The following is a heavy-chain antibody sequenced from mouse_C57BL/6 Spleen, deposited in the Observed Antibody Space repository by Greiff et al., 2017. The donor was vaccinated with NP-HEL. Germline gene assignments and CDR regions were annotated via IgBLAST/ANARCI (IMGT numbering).Heavy chain of an antibody. Sequence: VQLKESGPGLVKPSQSLSLTCSVTGYSITSGYYWNWIRQFPGNKLEWMGYISYDGSNNYNPSLKNRISITRDTSKNQFFLKLNSVTTEDTATYYCARGDDSYWYFDVWGTGTTVTVSS. J-gene: IGHJ1*03. CDR2: ISYDGSN. CDR3: ARGDDSYWYFDV. V-gene: IGHV3-6*01. D-gene: IGHD2-4*01. CDR1: GYSITSGYY.